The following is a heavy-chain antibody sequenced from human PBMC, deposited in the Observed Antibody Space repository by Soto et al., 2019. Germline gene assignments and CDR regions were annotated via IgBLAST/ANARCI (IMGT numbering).Heavy chain of an antibody. J-gene: IGHJ4*02. Sequence: QVQLVESGGGVVQPGRSLRLSCAASGFTFSSYGMHWVRQAPGKGLEWVAVIWYDGSNKYYADSVKGRFTISRDNSKNALYLQMNSLRAEDTAVYYCARGGAVAAHFDYWGQGTLVTVSS. V-gene: IGHV3-33*01. CDR3: ARGGAVAAHFDY. CDR1: GFTFSSYG. D-gene: IGHD6-19*01. CDR2: IWYDGSNK.